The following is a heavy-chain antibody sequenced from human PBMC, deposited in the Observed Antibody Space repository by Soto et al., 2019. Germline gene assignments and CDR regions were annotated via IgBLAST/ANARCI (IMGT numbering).Heavy chain of an antibody. Sequence: ASVKVSCKASGYTFTSYGISWVRQAPGQGLEWMGWISAYNGNTNYAQKLQGRVTMTTDTSTGTAYMELRSLRSDDTAVYYCARDFVDIVATILAYFDYWGQGTLVTVSS. V-gene: IGHV1-18*04. CDR3: ARDFVDIVATILAYFDY. CDR1: GYTFTSYG. J-gene: IGHJ4*02. CDR2: ISAYNGNT. D-gene: IGHD5-12*01.